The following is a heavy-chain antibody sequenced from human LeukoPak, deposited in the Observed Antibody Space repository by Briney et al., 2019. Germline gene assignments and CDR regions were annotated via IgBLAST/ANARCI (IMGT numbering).Heavy chain of an antibody. CDR2: ISSSGSTI. J-gene: IGHJ6*03. CDR3: AAGTTGIDYYYYMDV. CDR1: GFTFSDYY. V-gene: IGHV3-11*04. D-gene: IGHD1-1*01. Sequence: PGGSLRLSCAASGFTFSDYYMSWIRQAPGKGLEWVSYISSSGSTIYYADSVKGRFTISRDNAKNSLYLQMNSLRADDTAVYYCAAGTTGIDYYYYMDVWGKGTTVTVTS.